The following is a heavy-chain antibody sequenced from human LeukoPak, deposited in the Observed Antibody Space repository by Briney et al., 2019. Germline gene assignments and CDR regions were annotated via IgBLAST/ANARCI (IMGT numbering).Heavy chain of an antibody. V-gene: IGHV3-30*02. CDR2: IRYDGSNK. J-gene: IGHJ3*02. Sequence: PGGSLRLSCAASGFTFSSYGMHWVRQAPGKGLEWVAFIRYDGSNKYYADSVKGRFTISRDNSKNTLYLQMNSLRAEDTAVYYCAKDLLGQQRGGLDIWGQGTMVTVSS. D-gene: IGHD6-13*01. CDR3: AKDLLGQQRGGLDI. CDR1: GFTFSSYG.